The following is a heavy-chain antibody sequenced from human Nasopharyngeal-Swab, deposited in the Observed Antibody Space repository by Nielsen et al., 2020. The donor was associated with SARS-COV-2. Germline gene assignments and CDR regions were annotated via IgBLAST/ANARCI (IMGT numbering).Heavy chain of an antibody. J-gene: IGHJ5*02. CDR3: ARQENYDYVWGSYRLNWFDP. D-gene: IGHD3-16*02. CDR2: INRSGST. Sequence: WIRQPPGKGLEWIGAINRSGSTNYNPSLKSRVTISVDTSKNQFSLKLSSVTAADTAVYYCARQENYDYVWGSYRLNWFDPWGQGTLVTVSS. V-gene: IGHV4-34*01.